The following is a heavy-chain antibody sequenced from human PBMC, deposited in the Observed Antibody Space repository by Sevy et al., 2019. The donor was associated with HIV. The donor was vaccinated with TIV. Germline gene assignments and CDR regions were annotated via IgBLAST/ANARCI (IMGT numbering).Heavy chain of an antibody. Sequence: GGSLRLSCAASGFTFSNYGIHWVRKAPGKGLEWVAVIRYDGSNKYYEDSVKGRFTISRDNSKNTLYLQINSLRAEDTAVYYCARGPLRYCSSSSCYEGDNYYYGMDVWGQGTTVTVSS. CDR2: IRYDGSNK. V-gene: IGHV3-33*01. CDR3: ARGPLRYCSSSSCYEGDNYYYGMDV. J-gene: IGHJ6*02. CDR1: GFTFSNYG. D-gene: IGHD2-2*01.